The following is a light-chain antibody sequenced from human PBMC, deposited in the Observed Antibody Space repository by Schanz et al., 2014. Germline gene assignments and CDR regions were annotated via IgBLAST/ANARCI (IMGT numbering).Light chain of an antibody. CDR3: QSYDSSLSGGV. CDR1: SSNIGAGYD. J-gene: IGLJ2*01. CDR2: GDT. V-gene: IGLV1-40*01. Sequence: QSVLTQPPSVSGAPGQRVTLSCTGNSSNIGAGYDVDWYQQLPGAAPKLLIYGDTSRPSGVPDRFSGSKSGSSASLAITGLQAEDEADYYCQSYDSSLSGGVFGGGTKLTVL.